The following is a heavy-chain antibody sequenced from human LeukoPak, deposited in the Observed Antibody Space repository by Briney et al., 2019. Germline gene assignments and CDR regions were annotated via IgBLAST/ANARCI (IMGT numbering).Heavy chain of an antibody. Sequence: ASVKVSCKASGYTFTGYYMHWVRQAPGQGLEWMGWINPNSGGTNYAQKFQGRVTMTRDTSINTAYMELSRLRSDDMAVYYCARDADSSSSLDFWGQGTLVPVSS. CDR3: ARDADSSSSLDF. V-gene: IGHV1-2*02. D-gene: IGHD6-13*01. J-gene: IGHJ4*02. CDR1: GYTFTGYY. CDR2: INPNSGGT.